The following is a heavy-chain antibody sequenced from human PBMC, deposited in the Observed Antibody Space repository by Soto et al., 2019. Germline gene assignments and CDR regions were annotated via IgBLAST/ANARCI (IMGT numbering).Heavy chain of an antibody. CDR2: IYYSGST. CDR3: ARGDKTSKAVAGQEGY. J-gene: IGHJ4*02. D-gene: IGHD6-19*01. Sequence: QVQLQESGPGLVKPSQTLSLTCTVSGGSISSGGYYWSWIRQHPGKGLEWIGYIYYSGSTYYNPSLKSRVTISVDTSKNQFSLKLSSVTSADTAVYYCARGDKTSKAVAGQEGYWGQGTLVTVSS. V-gene: IGHV4-31*03. CDR1: GGSISSGGYY.